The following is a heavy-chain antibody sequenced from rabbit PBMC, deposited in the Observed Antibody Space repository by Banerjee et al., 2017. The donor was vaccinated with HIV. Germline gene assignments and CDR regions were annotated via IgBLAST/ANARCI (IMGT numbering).Heavy chain of an antibody. CDR1: GFSFSSYC. Sequence: QSLEESGGDLVKPGASLTLTCTASGFSFSSYCMCWVRQAPGKGLEWIACIYSGSSGKIDYASWAKGRFTISKTSSTTVTLQMTSLTAADTATYFCARDISVWGDLDLWGPGTLVTVS. J-gene: IGHJ4*01. CDR3: ARDISVWGDLDL. D-gene: IGHD4-1*01. CDR2: IYSGSSGKI. V-gene: IGHV1S40*01.